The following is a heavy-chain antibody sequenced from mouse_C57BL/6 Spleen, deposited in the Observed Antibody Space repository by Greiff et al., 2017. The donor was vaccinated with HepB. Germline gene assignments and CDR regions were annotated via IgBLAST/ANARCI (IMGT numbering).Heavy chain of an antibody. V-gene: IGHV7-3*01. CDR3: ARFGWLPNYFDY. CDR2: IRNKANGYTT. Sequence: EVKLVESGGGLVQPGGSLSLSCAASGFTFTDYYMSWVRQPPGKALEWLGFIRNKANGYTTEYSASVKGRFTISRDNSQSILYLQMNALRAEDSATYYCARFGWLPNYFDYWGQGTTLTVSS. D-gene: IGHD2-3*01. CDR1: GFTFTDYY. J-gene: IGHJ2*01.